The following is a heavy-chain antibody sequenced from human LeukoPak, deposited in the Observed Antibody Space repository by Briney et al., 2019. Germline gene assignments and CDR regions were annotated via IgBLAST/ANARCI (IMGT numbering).Heavy chain of an antibody. Sequence: GRSLRLSCAASGFTFSNYGMHWVRQAPGKGLEWVAVIWYDGSNKCYADSVRGRFTISRDNSKNTVYLHMNSLKAEDTAVYYCARDASRYYFGSGSFDGLDYWGQGTLVTVSS. V-gene: IGHV3-33*01. CDR2: IWYDGSNK. D-gene: IGHD3-10*01. CDR3: ARDASRYYFGSGSFDGLDY. CDR1: GFTFSNYG. J-gene: IGHJ4*02.